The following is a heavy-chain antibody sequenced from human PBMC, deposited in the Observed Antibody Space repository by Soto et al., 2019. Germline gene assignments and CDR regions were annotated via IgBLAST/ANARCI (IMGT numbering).Heavy chain of an antibody. CDR1: GFTFSTNA. Sequence: QVQLVESGGGVVQPGRSLRLSCAASGFTFSTNAMHWVRQAPGKGLEWGAGISYEGSTTYYADSVKGRFTISRDNSKNTLYLPINSLRAEHTAAYYSAKQFNRWSYSFDQWGQGTLVTVSS. V-gene: IGHV3-30-3*02. CDR3: AKQFNRWSYSFDQ. J-gene: IGHJ4*02. CDR2: ISYEGSTT. D-gene: IGHD6-13*01.